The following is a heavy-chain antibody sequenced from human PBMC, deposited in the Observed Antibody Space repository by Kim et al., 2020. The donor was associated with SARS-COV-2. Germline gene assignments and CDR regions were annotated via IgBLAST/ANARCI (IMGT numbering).Heavy chain of an antibody. CDR2: ISWNSANM. CDR3: AKDTGYDYYYGMDV. CDR1: GFTFDDYA. V-gene: IGHV3-9*01. Sequence: GGSLRLSCAASGFTFDDYAMHWVRQVPGKGLEWVSGISWNSANMGYADSVKGRFTISRDSAKNSLYLQMNSLRVEDTALYYCAKDTGYDYYYGMDVWGQGPTVTVSS. J-gene: IGHJ6*02.